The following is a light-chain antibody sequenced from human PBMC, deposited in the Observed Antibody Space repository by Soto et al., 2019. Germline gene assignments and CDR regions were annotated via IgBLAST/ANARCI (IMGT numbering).Light chain of an antibody. CDR3: AAWDDSLNAVV. V-gene: IGLV1-44*01. CDR2: TNN. CDR1: TSNLGGNT. Sequence: QSVLTQPPSVSGTPGHQVSISCSGSTSNLGGNTVNWYQQLPGTAPKLLIYTNNQRPSGVPDRFSGSKSGTSASLAISDLRSEDEAVFYCAAWDDSLNAVVFGGGTKLTVL. J-gene: IGLJ2*01.